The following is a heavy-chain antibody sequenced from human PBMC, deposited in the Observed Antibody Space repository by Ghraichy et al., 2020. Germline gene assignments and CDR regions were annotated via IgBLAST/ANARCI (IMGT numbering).Heavy chain of an antibody. CDR3: ARGASGRGYYDSSGYYHSQAFDI. J-gene: IGHJ3*02. V-gene: IGHV4-59*09. Sequence: IGYIYYSGSTNYNPSLKSRVTISVDTSKNQFSLKLSSVTAADTAVYYCARGASGRGYYDSSGYYHSQAFDIWGQ. CDR2: IYYSGST. D-gene: IGHD3-22*01.